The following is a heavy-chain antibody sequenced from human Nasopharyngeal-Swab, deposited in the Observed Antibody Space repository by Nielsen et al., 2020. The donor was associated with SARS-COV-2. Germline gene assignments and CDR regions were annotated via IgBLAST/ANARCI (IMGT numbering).Heavy chain of an antibody. D-gene: IGHD6-6*01. CDR3: ARLYEARRYYYYYMDV. CDR1: EYSFTSYW. CDR2: IYPGDSDT. Sequence: GESLKISCKGSEYSFTSYWIGWVRQMPGKGLEWMGIIYPGDSDTRYSPSFQGQVTISADKSISTAYLQWSSLKASDTAMYYCARLYEARRYYYYYMDVWGKGTTVTVSS. J-gene: IGHJ6*03. V-gene: IGHV5-51*01.